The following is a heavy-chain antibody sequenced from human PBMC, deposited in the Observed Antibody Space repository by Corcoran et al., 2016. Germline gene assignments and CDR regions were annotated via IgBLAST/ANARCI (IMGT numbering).Heavy chain of an antibody. CDR3: ATGKSGYRDKDAFDI. CDR2: ISAYNGDT. CDR1: GYTFTSYG. Sequence: QVQLVQSGAEVKKPGASVKVSCKASGYTFTSYGISWVRQAPGQGLEWMGWISAYNGDTKNAQKLQGRVTMTTDTSTNTAYMELRSLRADDTAVYYCATGKSGYRDKDAFDIWGQGTMVTVSS. D-gene: IGHD5-18*01. V-gene: IGHV1-18*01. J-gene: IGHJ3*02.